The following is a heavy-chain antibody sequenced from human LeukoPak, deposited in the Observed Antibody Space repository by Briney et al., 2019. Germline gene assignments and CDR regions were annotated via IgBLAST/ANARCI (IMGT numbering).Heavy chain of an antibody. J-gene: IGHJ4*02. V-gene: IGHV1-8*02. Sequence: RASVKVSCTASGGTFSSYDINWVRQATGQGLEWMGWMNPNSGNTGYAQKFQGRVTMTRNTSISTAYMELSSLRSEDTAVYYCARGPYYDFWSGYYYYFDYWGQGSLVTVSS. CDR1: GGTFSSYD. CDR2: MNPNSGNT. D-gene: IGHD3-3*01. CDR3: ARGPYYDFWSGYYYYFDY.